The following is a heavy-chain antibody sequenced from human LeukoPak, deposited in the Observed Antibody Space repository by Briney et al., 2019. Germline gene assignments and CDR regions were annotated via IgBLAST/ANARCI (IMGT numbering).Heavy chain of an antibody. J-gene: IGHJ4*02. Sequence: ASVTVSCKPSVYTFTSYYINWVRQATGQGLEGIGWMNPNSGNTGYAQKFQGRVTMTRNTSISTAYMELSTVRSEDTAVYYCASGSRWGSHLDYWGQGTLVTVSS. D-gene: IGHD6-13*01. CDR1: VYTFTSYY. V-gene: IGHV1-8*01. CDR2: MNPNSGNT. CDR3: ASGSRWGSHLDY.